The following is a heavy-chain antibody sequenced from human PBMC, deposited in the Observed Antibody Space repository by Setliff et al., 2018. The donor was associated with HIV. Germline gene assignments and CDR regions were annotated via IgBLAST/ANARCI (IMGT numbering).Heavy chain of an antibody. J-gene: IGHJ4*02. CDR1: GGSISSSSYY. Sequence: PSETLSLTCNVSGGSISSSSYYWGWIRQPPGKGLEWIGSIYHSGTTYYNPSLKSRVTISVDTSKNQFSLKLISATAADTAVFYCVRVDYGDYDFDYWGQGTLVTVSS. CDR2: IYHSGTT. V-gene: IGHV4-39*07. CDR3: VRVDYGDYDFDY. D-gene: IGHD4-17*01.